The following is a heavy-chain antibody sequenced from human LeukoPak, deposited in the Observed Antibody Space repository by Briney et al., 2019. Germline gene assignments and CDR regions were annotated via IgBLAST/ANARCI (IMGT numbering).Heavy chain of an antibody. Sequence: ASVKVSCKASGYTLTGYYMHWVRQAPGQGLEWMGWINPNSGGTNYAQKFQGWVTMTRDTSISTAYMELSRLRSDDTAVYYCAREEGIYGSGSYCLDYWGQGTLVTVSS. V-gene: IGHV1-2*04. J-gene: IGHJ4*02. CDR2: INPNSGGT. D-gene: IGHD3-10*01. CDR3: AREEGIYGSGSYCLDY. CDR1: GYTLTGYY.